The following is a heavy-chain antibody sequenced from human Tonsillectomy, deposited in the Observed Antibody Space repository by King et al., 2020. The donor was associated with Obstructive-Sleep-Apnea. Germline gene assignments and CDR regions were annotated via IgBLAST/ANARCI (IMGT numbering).Heavy chain of an antibody. CDR1: GFTFSSYA. CDR3: ARDYEETPYNWFDP. Sequence: VQLVESGGGVVQPGRSLRLSCAASGFTFSSYAMHWVRQAPVKGLEWVAVISYHGRNKYYADSGKGRFTISRENSKNTLYLQMNSLRAEDTDVYYCARDYEETPYNWFDPWGQGTLVTVSS. CDR2: ISYHGRNK. D-gene: IGHD3-16*01. V-gene: IGHV3-30*04. J-gene: IGHJ5*02.